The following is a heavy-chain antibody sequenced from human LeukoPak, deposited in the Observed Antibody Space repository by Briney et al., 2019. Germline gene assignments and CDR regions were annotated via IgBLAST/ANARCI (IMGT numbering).Heavy chain of an antibody. D-gene: IGHD3-10*01. J-gene: IGHJ4*02. V-gene: IGHV4-59*01. CDR3: ARGSMIRGRFDY. CDR2: IFFSGSS. CDR1: GGSISNYY. Sequence: SETLSLTXTVSGGSISNYYWSWIRQSPGKGLEWIGYIFFSGSSNYNPSLKSRVTISVDTSKNQFSLKLSSVTAADTAVYYCARGSMIRGRFDYWGQGTLVTVSS.